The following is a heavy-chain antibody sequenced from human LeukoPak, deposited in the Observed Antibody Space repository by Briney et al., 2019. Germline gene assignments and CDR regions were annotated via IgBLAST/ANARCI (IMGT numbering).Heavy chain of an antibody. V-gene: IGHV4-34*01. J-gene: IGHJ4*02. CDR2: INHSGST. CDR1: AGSFSGYY. D-gene: IGHD6-19*01. CDR3: ARAIRGYSSGWYELFYFDY. Sequence: PSETLSLTCAVYAGSFSGYYWSWIRQPPGKGLEWIGEINHSGSTNYNPSLKSRVTISVDTSKNQFSLKLSSVTAADTAVYYCARAIRGYSSGWYELFYFDYWGQGTLVTVSS.